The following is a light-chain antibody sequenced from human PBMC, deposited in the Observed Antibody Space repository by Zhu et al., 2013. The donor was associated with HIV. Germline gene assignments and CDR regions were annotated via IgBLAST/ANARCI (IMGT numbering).Light chain of an antibody. Sequence: DIVLTQSPGTLSLSPGERATLSCRASQSVSSNFLAWYQQKPGQAPRLLIYGASYRATGIPDRFNGSGSGTDFTLSISRLEPEDFAVYYCQHYGYSPWTFGQGTEVEIK. J-gene: IGKJ1*01. CDR1: QSVSSNF. CDR2: GAS. CDR3: QHYGYSPWT. V-gene: IGKV3-20*01.